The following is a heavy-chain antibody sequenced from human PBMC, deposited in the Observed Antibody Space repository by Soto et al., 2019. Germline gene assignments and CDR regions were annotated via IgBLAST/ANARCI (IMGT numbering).Heavy chain of an antibody. CDR3: AGIPSSTSYYGMDV. J-gene: IGHJ6*02. CDR1: GYRFTSYW. D-gene: IGHD2-2*01. V-gene: IGHV5-51*01. CDR2: IYPGDSDT. Sequence: PGESLKISCKGSGYRFTSYWIVLVSQLPGKGLEWMGIIYPGDSDTRYSPSFQGQVTISADKSISTAYLQWSSLKASDTAMYYCAGIPSSTSYYGMDVWGQGTTVTVSS.